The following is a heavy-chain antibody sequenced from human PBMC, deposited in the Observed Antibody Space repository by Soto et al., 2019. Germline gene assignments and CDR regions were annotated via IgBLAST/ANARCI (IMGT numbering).Heavy chain of an antibody. Sequence: SETLSLTCSVPGGSVSNYYWSWVRQPPGKRLGWIGYIYYTGTHDYNPSLRGRATISVDTSKDQFSLKLTSVTAADTAVYYCARDRDRHSSGLPSFDPWGQGSLVTVSS. CDR1: GGSVSNYY. CDR3: ARDRDRHSSGLPSFDP. D-gene: IGHD6-19*01. J-gene: IGHJ5*02. CDR2: IYYTGTH. V-gene: IGHV4-59*02.